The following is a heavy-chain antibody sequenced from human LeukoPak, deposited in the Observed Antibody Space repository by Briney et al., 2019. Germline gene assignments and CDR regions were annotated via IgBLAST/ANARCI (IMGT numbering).Heavy chain of an antibody. D-gene: IGHD3-16*02. CDR1: GGTLSSYG. CDR2: IIPLFGTA. J-gene: IGHJ1*01. V-gene: IGHV1-69*06. Sequence: GSSVKVSCKSSGGTLSSYGIMWVRQAPGQGLEWMGAIIPLFGTAKYAPKFQGRVTFTADTSTSTAYMELSSLRSEDTAFYYCAAREAVGNYRYNDWGQGTLVTVSS. CDR3: AAREAVGNYRYND.